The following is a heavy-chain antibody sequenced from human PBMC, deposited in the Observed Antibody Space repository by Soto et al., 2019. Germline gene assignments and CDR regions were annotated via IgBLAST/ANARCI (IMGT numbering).Heavy chain of an antibody. CDR2: IYHSGTF. Sequence: QVRLKESGPGLVKPSGTLSLTCAVSGGSVSSSSCWSWVRRAPRKGLEWIGEIYHSGTFNYNPSLASRVSVSVDESRNQVSLTLNSVTAADTAIYYCVRSVPAATWAYNGMDVWGQGTTVTVSS. CDR3: VRSVPAATWAYNGMDV. J-gene: IGHJ6*02. D-gene: IGHD2-2*01. V-gene: IGHV4-4*02. CDR1: GGSVSSSSC.